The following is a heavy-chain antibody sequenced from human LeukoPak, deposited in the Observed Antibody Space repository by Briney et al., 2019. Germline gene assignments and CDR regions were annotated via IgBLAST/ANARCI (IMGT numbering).Heavy chain of an antibody. D-gene: IGHD2-2*02. J-gene: IGHJ3*02. Sequence: SVKVSCKASGGTFSSYAISWVRQAPGQGLEWMGRIIPILGIANYAQNFQGRVTISADKSTSTAYMELSSLRSEDTAVYYCARDGRTRVVPAAIRNHDAFDIWGQGTMVTVSS. CDR2: IIPILGIA. V-gene: IGHV1-69*04. CDR3: ARDGRTRVVPAAIRNHDAFDI. CDR1: GGTFSSYA.